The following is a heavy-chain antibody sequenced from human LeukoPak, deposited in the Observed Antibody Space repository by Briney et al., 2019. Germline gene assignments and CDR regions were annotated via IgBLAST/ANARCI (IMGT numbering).Heavy chain of an antibody. CDR3: ARGLYGSDRPDSGFY. CDR2: INHSGSA. V-gene: IGHV4-34*01. CDR1: GGSFSGYY. D-gene: IGHD3-10*01. Sequence: SETLSLTCAVYGGSFSGYYWSWIRQTPGKGLEWIGQINHSGSANYNPSLKSRVTISVDTSKNQFSLKVSSVTAADTAVYYCARGLYGSDRPDSGFYWGQGTPVTVS. J-gene: IGHJ4*02.